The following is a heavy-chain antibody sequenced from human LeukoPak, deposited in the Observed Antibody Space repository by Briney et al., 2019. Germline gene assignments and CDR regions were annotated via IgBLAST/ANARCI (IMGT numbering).Heavy chain of an antibody. CDR2: ISYDGSNK. CDR3: ARESVDYYYYMDV. J-gene: IGHJ6*03. CDR1: GFTFSSYA. V-gene: IGHV3-30*04. Sequence: GRSLRLSCAASGFTFSSYAMHWVRQAPGKGLEWVAVISYDGSNKYYADSVKGRFTISRDNSKDTLYPQMNSLRAEDTAVYYCARESVDYYYYMDVWGKGTTVTVSS.